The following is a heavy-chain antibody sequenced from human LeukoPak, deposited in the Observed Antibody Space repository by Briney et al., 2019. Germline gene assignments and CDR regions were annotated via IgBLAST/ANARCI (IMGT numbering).Heavy chain of an antibody. D-gene: IGHD2-15*01. CDR3: ARYSYLGGFDY. CDR2: ISYDGSNK. Sequence: GGSLRLSCAASGFTFSSYAMHWVRQAPGKGLEWVAVISYDGSNKYYADSVKGRFTISRDNSKNTLYLQMNSLRAEDTAVYYCARYSYLGGFDYWGQGTLVTVSS. CDR1: GFTFSSYA. J-gene: IGHJ4*02. V-gene: IGHV3-30-3*01.